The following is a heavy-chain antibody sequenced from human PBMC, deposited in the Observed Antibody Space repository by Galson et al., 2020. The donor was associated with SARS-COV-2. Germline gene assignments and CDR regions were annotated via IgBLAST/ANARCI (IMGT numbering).Heavy chain of an antibody. CDR1: GFTFSSYA. CDR2: IRIIGSGGVT. Sequence: TGGSLRLSCAASGFTFSSYAMNWVRQAPGKGLEWVSGIRIIGSGGVTYYVDSVKGRFTISRDDSKNTLYLQMNSLRAEDTAIYYCAKDRYRDPSYFDSWGQGTLVTVSS. D-gene: IGHD4-17*01. CDR3: AKDRYRDPSYFDS. J-gene: IGHJ4*02. V-gene: IGHV3-23*01.